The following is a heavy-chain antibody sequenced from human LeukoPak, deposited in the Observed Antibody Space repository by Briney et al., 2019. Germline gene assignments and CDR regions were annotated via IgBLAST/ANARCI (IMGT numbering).Heavy chain of an antibody. J-gene: IGHJ6*02. CDR3: ASSSPTYYYYGMDV. CDR2: INPNSGGT. CDR1: GYTFTGYY. V-gene: IGHV1-2*02. Sequence: GASVTVSCTASGYTFTGYYMHWVRQAPGQGLEWMGWINPNSGGTNYAQKFQGRVTMTRDTSISTAYMELSRLRSDDTAVYYCASSSPTYYYYGMDVWGQGTTVTVSS. D-gene: IGHD6-6*01.